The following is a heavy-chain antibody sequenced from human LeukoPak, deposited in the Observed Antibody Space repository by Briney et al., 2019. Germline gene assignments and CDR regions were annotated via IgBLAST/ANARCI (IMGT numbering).Heavy chain of an antibody. D-gene: IGHD3-22*01. CDR3: ARGEFGYDSSGYYPAFFDY. CDR2: ISSSSSYI. CDR1: GFTFSSYS. J-gene: IGHJ4*02. Sequence: GGSLRLSCAASGFTFSSYSMNWVRQAPGKGLVWVSSISSSSSYIYYADSVKGRFTISRDNAKNSLYLKMNSLRAEDTAVYYCARGEFGYDSSGYYPAFFDYWGQGTLVTVSS. V-gene: IGHV3-21*01.